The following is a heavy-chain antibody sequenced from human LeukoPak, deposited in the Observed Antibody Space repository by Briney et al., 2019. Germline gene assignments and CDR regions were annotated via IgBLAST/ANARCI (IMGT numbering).Heavy chain of an antibody. D-gene: IGHD1-26*01. Sequence: GGSLRLSCAASGFTFSRYGMHWVRQAPGKGLEWVAVISYDGSNKYYADSVKGRFTISRDNSKNTLYLQMNSLRAEDTAVYYCAKVGKVGATFGWDYWGQGTLVTVSS. CDR1: GFTFSRYG. J-gene: IGHJ4*02. CDR3: AKVGKVGATFGWDY. CDR2: ISYDGSNK. V-gene: IGHV3-30*18.